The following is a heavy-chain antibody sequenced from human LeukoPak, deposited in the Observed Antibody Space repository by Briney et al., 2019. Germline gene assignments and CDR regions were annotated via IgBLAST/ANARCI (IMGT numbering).Heavy chain of an antibody. D-gene: IGHD6-19*01. V-gene: IGHV3-7*01. CDR2: IKQDGSEK. Sequence: GGSLRLSCAASGFTFSNYWMTWVRQAPGKGLEWVGNIKQDGSEKYYMDSMKGRFTISRDNAKNSLYLQMNGLRAEDTAVYYCAKDLLGQWPTVFDYWGQGTLVTVSS. J-gene: IGHJ4*02. CDR3: AKDLLGQWPTVFDY. CDR1: GFTFSNYW.